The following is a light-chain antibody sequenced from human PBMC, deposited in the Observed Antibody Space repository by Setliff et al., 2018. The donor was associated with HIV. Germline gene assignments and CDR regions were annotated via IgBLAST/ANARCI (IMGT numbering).Light chain of an antibody. V-gene: IGLV2-14*01. J-gene: IGLJ1*01. CDR2: EVS. CDR1: SSDVGAYSL. Sequence: QSALTQPASVSGSPGQSITISCTGTSSDVGAYSLVSWYQQHPGKAPKLMIYEVSNRPSGVSNRFSASKSGNKASLTISGLQAEYEADYYCSSYTSSSTDVFGTGTKVTV. CDR3: SSYTSSSTDV.